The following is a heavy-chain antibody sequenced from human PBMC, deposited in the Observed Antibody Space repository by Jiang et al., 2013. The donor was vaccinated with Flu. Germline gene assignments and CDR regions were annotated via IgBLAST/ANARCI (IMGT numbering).Heavy chain of an antibody. D-gene: IGHD1-1*01. CDR2: TYYRSKWYN. CDR3: ARAGDGGSSNYYGMDV. CDR1: SSNSAT. V-gene: IGHV6-1*01. Sequence: SSNSATWNWIRQSPSRGLEWLGRTYYRSKWYNDYAVSVKSRITINPDTSKNQFSLQLNSVTPEDTAVYYCARAGDGGSSNYYGMDVWGQGTTVTVSS. J-gene: IGHJ6*02.